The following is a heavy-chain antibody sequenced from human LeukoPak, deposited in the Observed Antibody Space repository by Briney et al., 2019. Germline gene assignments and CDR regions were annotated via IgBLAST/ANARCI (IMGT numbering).Heavy chain of an antibody. V-gene: IGHV3-30*18. CDR1: GFTFSSYG. Sequence: PGGSLRLSCAASGFTFSSYGMHWVRQAPGKGLEWVAVISYDGSNKYYADSVKGRFTISRDNSKNTLYLQMDSLRAEDTAIYYCAKAVTSDYHSLYYNYYMDVWGKGTTVTVSS. D-gene: IGHD3-10*01. J-gene: IGHJ6*03. CDR2: ISYDGSNK. CDR3: AKAVTSDYHSLYYNYYMDV.